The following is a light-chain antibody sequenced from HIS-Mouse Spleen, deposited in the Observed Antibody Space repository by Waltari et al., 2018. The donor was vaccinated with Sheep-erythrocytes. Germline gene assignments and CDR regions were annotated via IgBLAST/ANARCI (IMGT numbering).Light chain of an antibody. CDR3: SSYAGSNNPV. J-gene: IGLJ2*01. CDR2: EVS. CDR1: SRYVGGYNH. V-gene: IGLV2-8*01. Sequence: QSALTQPPSASGSPGQSVTISCPGTSRYVGGYNHFPWYQQHPGRAPKLMIYEVSKRPSGVPDRFSGSKSGNTASLTVSGLQAEDEADYYCSSYAGSNNPVFGGGTKLTVL.